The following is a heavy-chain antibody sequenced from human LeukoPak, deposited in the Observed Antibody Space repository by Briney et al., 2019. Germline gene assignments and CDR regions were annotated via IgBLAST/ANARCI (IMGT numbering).Heavy chain of an antibody. CDR1: GGSISSYY. Sequence: SETLSLTCTVSGGSISSYYWSWIRQPAGKGLEWIGEINHSGSTNYNPSLKSRVTISVDTSKNQFSLKLSSVTAADTAVYYCASEGYCSSTSCSIDYWGQGTLVTVSS. CDR3: ASEGYCSSTSCSIDY. CDR2: INHSGST. J-gene: IGHJ4*02. V-gene: IGHV4-34*01. D-gene: IGHD2-2*01.